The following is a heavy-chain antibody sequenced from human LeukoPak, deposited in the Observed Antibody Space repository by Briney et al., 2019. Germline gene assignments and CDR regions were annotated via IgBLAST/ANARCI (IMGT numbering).Heavy chain of an antibody. V-gene: IGHV1-18*01. CDR3: ARDPPRIVVVVAATNYYGMDV. D-gene: IGHD2-15*01. CDR2: ISAYNGNT. CDR1: GYTFTSYG. J-gene: IGHJ6*02. Sequence: GASVKVSCKASGYTFTSYGISWVRQAPGQGLEWMGRISAYNGNTNYAQKLQGRVTMTTDTSTSTAYMELRSLRSDDTAVYYRARDPPRIVVVVAATNYYGMDVWGQGTTVTVSS.